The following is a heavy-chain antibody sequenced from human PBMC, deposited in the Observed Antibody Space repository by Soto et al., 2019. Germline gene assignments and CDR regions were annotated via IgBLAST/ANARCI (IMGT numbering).Heavy chain of an antibody. V-gene: IGHV4-59*01. D-gene: IGHD6-13*01. J-gene: IGHJ4*02. CDR2: IYSSGST. CDR3: ARVLSSSWCFDY. Sequence: QVQLQESGPGLVKPSETLSLTCTVSGGSISSYYWSWIRQPPGKGLEWIGYIYSSGSTNYNPPLKSRVTISVDTPKNQFSLKLSSVTAADTAVYYCARVLSSSWCFDYWRQGPLVTVSS. CDR1: GGSISSYY.